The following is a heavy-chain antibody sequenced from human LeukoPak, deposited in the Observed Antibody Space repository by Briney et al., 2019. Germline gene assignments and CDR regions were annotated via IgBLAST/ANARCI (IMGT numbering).Heavy chain of an antibody. V-gene: IGHV3-33*01. D-gene: IGHD1-26*01. CDR1: GFSFSNHG. CDR2: IWDDGNNK. J-gene: IGHJ4*02. Sequence: GGSLRLSCAASGFSFSNHGMHWVRQAPGKRLEWVAVIWDDGNNKRYANSVNGRFTISRDNSENTLYLQMNGLTAEDTAVYYCARDDLFRGSYYRPLDYWGQGTLVTVSS. CDR3: ARDDLFRGSYYRPLDY.